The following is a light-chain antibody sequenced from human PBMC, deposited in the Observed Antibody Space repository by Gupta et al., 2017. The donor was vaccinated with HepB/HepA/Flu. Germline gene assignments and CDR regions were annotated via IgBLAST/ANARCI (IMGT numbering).Light chain of an antibody. V-gene: IGKV3-20*01. CDR2: GAS. Sequence: EIALTQSPGTLSLSPGERATQSGTASQSVNTYLAWYQKKPGQAPRLLIYGASSRATGIPDKFSGSGSETDFTLTISRLEPEDVAVYYCQHYSNSPLTFGGGTKVEIK. J-gene: IGKJ4*01. CDR1: QSVNTY. CDR3: QHYSNSPLT.